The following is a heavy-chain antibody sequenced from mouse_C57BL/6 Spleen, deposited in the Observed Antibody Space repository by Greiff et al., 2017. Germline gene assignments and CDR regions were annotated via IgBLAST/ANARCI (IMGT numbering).Heavy chain of an antibody. V-gene: IGHV1-26*01. J-gene: IGHJ3*01. D-gene: IGHD2-1*01. CDR3: ARSGNPAWFAY. CDR2: INPNNGGT. CDR1: GYTFTDYY. Sequence: VQLQQSGPELVKPGASVKISCKASGYTFTDYYMNWVKQSHGKSLEWIGDINPNNGGTSYNQKFKGKATLTVDKSSSTAYMELRSLTSEDSAVDYCARSGNPAWFAYWGQGTLVTVSA.